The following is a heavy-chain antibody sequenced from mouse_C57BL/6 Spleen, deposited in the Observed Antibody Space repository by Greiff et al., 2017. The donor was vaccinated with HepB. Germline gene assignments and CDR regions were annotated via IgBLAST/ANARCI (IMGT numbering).Heavy chain of an antibody. CDR3: ARGGYYDGSSPGEFDV. J-gene: IGHJ1*03. Sequence: QVQLQQPGAELVRPGSSVKLSCKASGYTFTSYWMHWVKQRPIQGLEWIGNIDPSDSETHYNQKFKDKATLTVDKSSSTAYMQLSSLTSEDSAVYYCARGGYYDGSSPGEFDVWGTGTTVTVSS. CDR2: IDPSDSET. D-gene: IGHD1-1*01. CDR1: GYTFTSYW. V-gene: IGHV1-52*01.